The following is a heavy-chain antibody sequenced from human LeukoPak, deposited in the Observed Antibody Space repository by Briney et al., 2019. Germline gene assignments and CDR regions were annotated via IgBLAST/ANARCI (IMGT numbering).Heavy chain of an antibody. V-gene: IGHV4-59*01. CDR3: ARDTRVGIAVAGTYRWFDP. J-gene: IGHJ5*02. Sequence: SETLSLTCTVSGGSISSYYWSWIRQPPGKGLEWIGYIYYGGSTNYNPSLKSRVTISVDTSKNQFSLKLSSVIAADTAVYYCARDTRVGIAVAGTYRWFDPWGQGTLVTVSS. D-gene: IGHD6-19*01. CDR1: GGSISSYY. CDR2: IYYGGST.